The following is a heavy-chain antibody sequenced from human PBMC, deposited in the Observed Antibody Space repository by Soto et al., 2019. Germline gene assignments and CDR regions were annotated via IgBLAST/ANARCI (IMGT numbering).Heavy chain of an antibody. D-gene: IGHD1-7*01. V-gene: IGHV4-34*01. CDR3: ARDKTTGLFDY. Sequence: QVQLQQWGAGLLKPSETLSLTCAVYGGSFSGYYWTWIRQPPGTGLEWIGEINHSGSTNYNPSLKSRVTISVDTSTNPFSLKLTSVTAADTAVYYCARDKTTGLFDYWGQGTLVTVSS. CDR1: GGSFSGYY. CDR2: INHSGST. J-gene: IGHJ4*02.